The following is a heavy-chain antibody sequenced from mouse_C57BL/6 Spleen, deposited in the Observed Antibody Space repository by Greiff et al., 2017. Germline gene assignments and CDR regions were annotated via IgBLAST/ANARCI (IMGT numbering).Heavy chain of an antibody. J-gene: IGHJ2*01. V-gene: IGHV1-26*01. D-gene: IGHD1-1*01. CDR1: GYTFTDYY. Sequence: EVQLQQSGPELVKPGASVKISCKASGYTFTDYYMNWVKQSHGKSLEWIGDINPNNGGTSYNQKFKGKATLTVDKSSSTAYMELRSLTSEDSAVYYCARSDYGSATWDYWGQGTTLTVSS. CDR2: INPNNGGT. CDR3: ARSDYGSATWDY.